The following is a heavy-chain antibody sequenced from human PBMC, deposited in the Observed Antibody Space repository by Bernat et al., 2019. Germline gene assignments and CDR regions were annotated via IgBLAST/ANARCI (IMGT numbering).Heavy chain of an antibody. V-gene: IGHV3-13*04. CDR2: IGTAGDT. D-gene: IGHD2-15*01. J-gene: IGHJ4*02. CDR1: GFTFSSYD. CDR3: ARGSFEGGGIDY. Sequence: EVQLVESGGGLVQPGGSLRLSCAASGFTFSSYDMHWVRQAIGKGLEWVSAIGTAGDTYYPGSVKGRFTISRENAKNSLYLQMNSLRAGDTAVYYCARGSFEGGGIDYWGQGTLVTVSS.